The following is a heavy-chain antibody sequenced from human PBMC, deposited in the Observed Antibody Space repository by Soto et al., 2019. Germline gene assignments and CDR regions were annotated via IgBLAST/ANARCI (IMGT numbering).Heavy chain of an antibody. J-gene: IGHJ4*02. D-gene: IGHD4-17*01. CDR1: GFTFSSYW. CDR2: IKQDGSEK. CDR3: AKIRLLTTVDY. Sequence: EVQLVESGGGRVQPGGSLRLSCAASGFTFSSYWMSWFRQAPGKGLEWVANIKQDGSEKYSVDSVKGRFTISRDNAKNSLYLQMNSLRAEDTAIYYCAKIRLLTTVDYWGQGTLVTVSS. V-gene: IGHV3-7*03.